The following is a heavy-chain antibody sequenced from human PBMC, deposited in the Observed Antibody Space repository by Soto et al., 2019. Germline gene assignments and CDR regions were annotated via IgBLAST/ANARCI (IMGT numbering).Heavy chain of an antibody. V-gene: IGHV3-11*01. CDR3: ASSQDRFHYYYGMDV. J-gene: IGHJ6*02. D-gene: IGHD2-15*01. CDR1: GFTFSDYY. CDR2: ISSSGSTI. Sequence: PGGSLRLSCAASGFTFSDYYMSWIRQAPGKGLEWVSYISSSGSTIYYADSVKGRFTISRDNAKNSLYLQMNSLRAEDTAVYYCASSQDRFHYYYGMDVWGQGTTVTVSS.